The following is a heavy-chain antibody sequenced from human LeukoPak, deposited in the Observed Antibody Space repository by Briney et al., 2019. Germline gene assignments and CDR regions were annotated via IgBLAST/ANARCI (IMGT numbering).Heavy chain of an antibody. CDR2: IYYSGST. J-gene: IGHJ5*02. V-gene: IGHV4-39*01. Sequence: SETLSLTCTVSGGSISSSSYYWGWIRQPPGKGLEWIGSIYYSGSTYCNPSLKSRVTISVDTSKNQFSLKLSSVTAADTAVYYCASTYCSGGSCYLPDNWFDPWGQGTLVTVSS. CDR1: GGSISSSSYY. CDR3: ASTYCSGGSCYLPDNWFDP. D-gene: IGHD2-15*01.